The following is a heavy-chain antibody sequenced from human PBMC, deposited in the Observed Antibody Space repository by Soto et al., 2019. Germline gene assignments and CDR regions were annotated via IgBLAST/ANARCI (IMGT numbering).Heavy chain of an antibody. J-gene: IGHJ6*02. Sequence: SVKVSCKASGFTFTSSAVQWVRQARGQRLEWIGWIVVGSGNTNYAQKFQERVTITRDMSTSTAYMELSSLRSEDTAVYYCAATTLGYCSGGSCYSMVRARHYNYYGMHVWGQGTTVTVSS. CDR3: AATTLGYCSGGSCYSMVRARHYNYYGMHV. D-gene: IGHD2-15*01. CDR2: IVVGSGNT. V-gene: IGHV1-58*01. CDR1: GFTFTSSA.